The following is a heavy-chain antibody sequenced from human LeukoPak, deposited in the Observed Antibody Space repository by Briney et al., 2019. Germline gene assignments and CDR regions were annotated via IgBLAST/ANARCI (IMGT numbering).Heavy chain of an antibody. J-gene: IGHJ4*02. Sequence: ASVKVSSTASGGTFSSYAISWVRQAPGHGLEWMGRIIPILCIANYAQKIQGRVTITADKSESTAYMELSRLRSEDTAVYYCAREKRWLQSNFDYWVQGAMVTVSS. D-gene: IGHD5-24*01. V-gene: IGHV1-69*04. CDR3: AREKRWLQSNFDY. CDR1: GGTFSSYA. CDR2: IIPILCIA.